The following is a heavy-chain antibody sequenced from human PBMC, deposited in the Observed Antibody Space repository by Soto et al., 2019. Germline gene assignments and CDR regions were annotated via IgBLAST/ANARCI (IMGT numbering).Heavy chain of an antibody. J-gene: IGHJ6*02. CDR3: AKVIFGSYGPPALYYYYGMDV. D-gene: IGHD5-18*01. CDR1: GFTFSSYG. Sequence: GGSLRLSCAASGFTFSSYGMHWVRRAPGKGLEWVAVIRRDGINKYYADSVKGRFTISRDNSKNSLYLQMNSLRTEDTALYYCAKVIFGSYGPPALYYYYGMDVWGQGTTVTVSS. CDR2: IRRDGINK. V-gene: IGHV3-30*02.